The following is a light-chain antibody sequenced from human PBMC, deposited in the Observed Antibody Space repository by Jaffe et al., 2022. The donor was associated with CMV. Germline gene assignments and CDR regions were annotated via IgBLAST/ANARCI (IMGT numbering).Light chain of an antibody. Sequence: DIQMTQSPSTLSASAGDRVTITCRASQSINSWLAWYQQKPGKAPKLLIYQASSLESGVPSRFSGSGSGTEFTLTITSLQPDDFATYYCQQYDSFWTFGQGTKVEIK. V-gene: IGKV1-5*03. CDR3: QQYDSFWT. J-gene: IGKJ1*01. CDR1: QSINSW. CDR2: QAS.